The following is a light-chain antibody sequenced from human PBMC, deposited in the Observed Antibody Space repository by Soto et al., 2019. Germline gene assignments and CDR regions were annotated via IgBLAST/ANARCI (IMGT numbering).Light chain of an antibody. J-gene: IGLJ3*02. CDR2: EVN. CDR3: CSYADTNTRV. CDR1: SSDVGNYNL. V-gene: IGLV2-23*02. Sequence: QSALTQPASVSGSPGQSITISCTGTSSDVGNYNLVSWYQQHPGKAPKLMIYEVNKRPSGVSNRFSGSKSGNTASLTISGLQTEDEAVYYCCSYADTNTRVFGGGTKLTVL.